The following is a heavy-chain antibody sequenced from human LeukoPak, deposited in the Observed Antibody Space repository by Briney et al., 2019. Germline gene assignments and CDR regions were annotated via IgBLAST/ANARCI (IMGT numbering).Heavy chain of an antibody. V-gene: IGHV3-30*02. CDR2: IRYDASNT. Sequence: GGSLRLSCAASGFTFSSYGMHWVRQAPGKGLEGVTFIRYDASNTYYADSVKGRFTISRDNSKNTLSLQMNSLRAEDTAVYYCAELGITMIGGVWGKGTTVTISS. CDR1: GFTFSSYG. D-gene: IGHD3-10*02. CDR3: AELGITMIGGV. J-gene: IGHJ6*04.